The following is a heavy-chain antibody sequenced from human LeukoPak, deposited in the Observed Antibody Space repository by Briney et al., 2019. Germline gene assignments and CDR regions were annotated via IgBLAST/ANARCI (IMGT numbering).Heavy chain of an antibody. CDR1: GRSISISTLY. Sequence: SETLSLTRSVAGRSISISTLYWGWIRQPPGRGLKWIGIIYYRGSTFYKPSLKSRSTVSVDPSKNQLSLKLSSVTAADTAVYYCARHPNVLLWFGELFYFDYWGQGTLVTVSS. V-gene: IGHV4-39*01. J-gene: IGHJ4*02. D-gene: IGHD3-10*01. CDR2: IYYRGST. CDR3: ARHPNVLLWFGELFYFDY.